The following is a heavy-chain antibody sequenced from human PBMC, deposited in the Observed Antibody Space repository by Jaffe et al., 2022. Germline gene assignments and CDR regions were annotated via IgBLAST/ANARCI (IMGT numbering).Heavy chain of an antibody. CDR2: IIPIFGTA. J-gene: IGHJ4*02. V-gene: IGHV1-69*05. Sequence: QVQLVQSGAEVKKPGSSVKVSCKASGGTFSSYAISWVRQAPGQGLEWMGGIIPIFGTANYAQKFQGRVTITTDESTSTAYMELSSLRSEDTAVYYCANTVTTKTGAWGQPIYYFDYWGQGTLVTVSS. CDR1: GGTFSSYA. CDR3: ANTVTTKTGAWGQPIYYFDY. D-gene: IGHD4-17*01.